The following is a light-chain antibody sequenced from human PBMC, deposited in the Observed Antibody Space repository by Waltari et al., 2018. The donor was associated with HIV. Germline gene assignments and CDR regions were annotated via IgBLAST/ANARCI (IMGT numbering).Light chain of an antibody. J-gene: IGKJ4*01. CDR1: QSVSTN. CDR3: QQYGYWPGLT. CDR2: GAS. Sequence: EIVMTQSPATLSVSPGERATLSCRARQSVSTNLAWYQQKPGQAPRLLIYGASTRAIGLPARFSGSGSGTEFTLTISSLESEDFAVYYCQQYGYWPGLTFGGGTKVEIK. V-gene: IGKV3-15*01.